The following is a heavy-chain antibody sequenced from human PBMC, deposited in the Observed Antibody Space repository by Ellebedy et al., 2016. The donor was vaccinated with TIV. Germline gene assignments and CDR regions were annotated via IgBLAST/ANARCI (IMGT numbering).Heavy chain of an antibody. CDR1: GFTFSTYA. V-gene: IGHV3-43*02. J-gene: IGHJ6*02. Sequence: GESLKISCAASGFTFSTYAMHWVRQAPGKGLEWVSLITGDGGATYYADSVKGRFTISRDNSRNSLYLQMNSLRTDDTALYYCSKDTAFNLGYGMDVWGQGTTVTVSS. CDR3: SKDTAFNLGYGMDV. D-gene: IGHD7-27*01. CDR2: ITGDGGAT.